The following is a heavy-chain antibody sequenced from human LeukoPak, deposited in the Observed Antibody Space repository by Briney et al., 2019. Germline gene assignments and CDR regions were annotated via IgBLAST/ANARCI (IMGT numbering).Heavy chain of an antibody. V-gene: IGHV3-30*18. CDR3: AKGGSSGWSTAYFDY. Sequence: GGSLRLSCAASGFTFSNYGMHWVRQAPGKGLEWVAVISYDGSNKYYADSVKGRFTISRDNSKNTLYLQMNSLRAEDTAVYYCAKGGSSGWSTAYFDYWGQGTLVTVSP. D-gene: IGHD6-19*01. CDR1: GFTFSNYG. J-gene: IGHJ4*02. CDR2: ISYDGSNK.